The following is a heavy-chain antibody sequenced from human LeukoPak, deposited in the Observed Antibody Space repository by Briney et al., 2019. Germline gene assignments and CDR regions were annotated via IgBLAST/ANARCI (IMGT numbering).Heavy chain of an antibody. Sequence: GVSLRLFCAAFGFTFSSYSMIWVRQAARKGLECVSSISSSSSYIYYGDLVKGRITISRDNQENSLYLQMNSLRTEDTAVYYCARASEWFLCNQRAWSGYYTDADYWGQGTLVTVSS. V-gene: IGHV3-21*01. CDR2: ISSSSSYI. J-gene: IGHJ4*02. CDR1: GFTFSSYS. CDR3: ARASEWFLCNQRAWSGYYTDADY. D-gene: IGHD3-3*01.